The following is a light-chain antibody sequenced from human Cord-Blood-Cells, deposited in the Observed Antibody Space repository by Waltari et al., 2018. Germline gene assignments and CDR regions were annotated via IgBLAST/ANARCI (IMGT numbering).Light chain of an antibody. CDR3: QQYGSSPPWT. CDR1: QSVSSSY. J-gene: IGKJ1*01. V-gene: IGKV3-20*01. Sequence: EIVLTQSPGTLSLSPGERATLSCRSSQSVSSSYLAWYQTKPGQAPRLLIYGASSRDTGIPDRFSGSGSGTDFTLTISRLEPEDFEVYYCQQYGSSPPWTFGQGTKVEIK. CDR2: GAS.